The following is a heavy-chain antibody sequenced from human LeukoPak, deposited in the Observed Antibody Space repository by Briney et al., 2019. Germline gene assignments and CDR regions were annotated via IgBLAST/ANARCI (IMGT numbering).Heavy chain of an antibody. V-gene: IGHV3-74*01. CDR3: ARGRYYGMDV. Sequence: GGSLRLSCAASGFTFTSFWMHWVRQAPGKGLVWVSRVNSDGSSTTYADSVKGRFTISRDNAKNTLYLQMNSLRAEDTAVYYCARGRYYGMDVWGQGTTVTVSS. CDR1: GFTFTSFW. J-gene: IGHJ6*02. CDR2: VNSDGSST.